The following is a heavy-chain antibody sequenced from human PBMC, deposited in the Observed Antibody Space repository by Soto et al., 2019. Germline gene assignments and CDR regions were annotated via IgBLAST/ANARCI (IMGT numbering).Heavy chain of an antibody. CDR1: GYTFTSYY. D-gene: IGHD1-26*01. CDR2: INTRGGST. Sequence: QVQLVQSGAEVKKPGASVNVSCKASGYTFTSYYMHWVRQAPGQGLEWMGIINTRGGSTTYAQKFQGRVTVPRDTSTSTVYMELSNLRSDDTAIYYCARVALSGGGWLDPWGQGTLVTVSS. V-gene: IGHV1-46*01. CDR3: ARVALSGGGWLDP. J-gene: IGHJ5*02.